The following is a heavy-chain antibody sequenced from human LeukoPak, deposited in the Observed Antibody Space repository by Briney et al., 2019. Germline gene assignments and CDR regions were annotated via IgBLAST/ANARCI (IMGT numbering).Heavy chain of an antibody. CDR2: INPNSGGT. J-gene: IGHJ5*02. Sequence: ASVKFSCKASGYTFTGYYMHWVRQAPGQGLEWMRWINPNSGGTNYAQKFQGRVTMTRDTSISTAYMELRSLRSDDTAVYYCARDTPKITMVRGVIRFDPWGQGTLVTVSS. CDR3: ARDTPKITMVRGVIRFDP. D-gene: IGHD3-10*01. V-gene: IGHV1-2*02. CDR1: GYTFTGYY.